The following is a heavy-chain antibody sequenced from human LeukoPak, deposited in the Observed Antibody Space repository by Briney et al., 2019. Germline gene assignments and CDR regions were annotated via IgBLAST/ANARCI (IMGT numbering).Heavy chain of an antibody. J-gene: IGHJ4*02. V-gene: IGHV3-21*01. D-gene: IGHD6-13*01. CDR1: GFTFSSYS. CDR2: INKISDYI. Sequence: GGSLRLSCAVSGFTFSSYSMSWVRQAPGKGLEWVSSINKISDYIYYADLVKGRFTISRDNAKNSLYLQMNSLRAEDTALYYCAKDRAAAGTRGFDDWSQGTLVTVHS. CDR3: AKDRAAAGTRGFDD.